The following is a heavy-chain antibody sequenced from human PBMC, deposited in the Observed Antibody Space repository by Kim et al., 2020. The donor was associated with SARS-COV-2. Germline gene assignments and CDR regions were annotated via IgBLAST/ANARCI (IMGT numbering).Heavy chain of an antibody. Sequence: ETLSLTCTVSGGSISSTSFYWGWIRQAPGKGLEWIGSIDYSGNNFYNPSLKSRVTISVDTSKSQFSLNLNSVTARDAALYYCARHTGAPHLLFDYWGQ. D-gene: IGHD4-4*01. CDR2: IDYSGNN. CDR1: GGSISSTSFY. V-gene: IGHV4-39*01. CDR3: ARHTGAPHLLFDY. J-gene: IGHJ4*02.